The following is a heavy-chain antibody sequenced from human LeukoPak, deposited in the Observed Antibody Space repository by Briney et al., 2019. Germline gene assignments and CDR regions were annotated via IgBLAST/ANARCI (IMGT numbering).Heavy chain of an antibody. J-gene: IGHJ4*02. Sequence: GGSLRLSCAASGITFSTYWMSWVRQAPGKGLEWVANIKEDGSGKYYVDSVKGRFTISRDNAKNSLYLQMNSLRAEDTAVYYCAIGGLPYYFDYWGQGTLVTVSS. D-gene: IGHD1-26*01. CDR2: IKEDGSGK. CDR3: AIGGLPYYFDY. V-gene: IGHV3-7*01. CDR1: GITFSTYW.